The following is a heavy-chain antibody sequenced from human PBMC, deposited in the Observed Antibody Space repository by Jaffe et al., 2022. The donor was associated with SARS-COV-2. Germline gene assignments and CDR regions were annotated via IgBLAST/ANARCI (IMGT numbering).Heavy chain of an antibody. V-gene: IGHV3-74*01. CDR3: ARGGMRYCSGTSCYWGDY. CDR1: GFTFSDHW. Sequence: EVQLVESGGGSVQPGGSLRLSCAASGFTFSDHWMHWVRLVPGKGPVWVSRINIDGSTTDYADSVKGRFTISRDNAKNTLFLQMNSLRAEDTAVYYCARGGMRYCSGTSCYWGDYWGQGTLVTVSS. D-gene: IGHD2-2*01. J-gene: IGHJ4*02. CDR2: INIDGSTT.